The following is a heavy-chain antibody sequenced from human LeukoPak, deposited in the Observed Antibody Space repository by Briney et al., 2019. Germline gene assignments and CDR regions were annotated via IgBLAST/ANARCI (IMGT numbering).Heavy chain of an antibody. J-gene: IGHJ4*02. V-gene: IGHV3-48*04. CDR1: GFTFSSYS. Sequence: GGSLRLSCAASGFTFSSYSMNWVRQAPGKGLEWVSYITSNSNTKYYADSVKGRFTISRDNAKNPLYLQMNSLRAEDTAVYYCARDRRHYYDSSGYYYVGPFDYWGQGTLVTVSS. CDR3: ARDRRHYYDSSGYYYVGPFDY. D-gene: IGHD3-22*01. CDR2: ITSNSNTK.